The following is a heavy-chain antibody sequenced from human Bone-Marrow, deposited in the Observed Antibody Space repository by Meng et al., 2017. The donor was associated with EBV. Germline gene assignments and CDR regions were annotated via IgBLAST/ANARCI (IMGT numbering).Heavy chain of an antibody. CDR1: GVTFSSYA. J-gene: IGHJ5*02. D-gene: IGHD2-15*01. CDR3: AKGPIVVVVAATHRNWFDP. CDR2: VSGSGGST. Sequence: EVQLLESGGGLVQPGGSLRLSLAASGVTFSSYAMSWVRQAPGKGLEWVSAVSGSGGSTYYADSVKGRFTISRDNSKNTLYLQMNSLRAEDTAVYYCAKGPIVVVVAATHRNWFDPWGQGTLVTVSS. V-gene: IGHV3-23*01.